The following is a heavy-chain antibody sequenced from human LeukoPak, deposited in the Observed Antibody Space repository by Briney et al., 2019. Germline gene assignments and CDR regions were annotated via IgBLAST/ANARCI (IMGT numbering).Heavy chain of an antibody. D-gene: IGHD2-15*01. V-gene: IGHV3-48*02. CDR1: GFTFSSYS. Sequence: GGSLRLSCAASGFTFSSYSMNWVRQAPGKGLEWVSYISSSSTIYYADSVKGRFTISRDNAENSLYLQMNSLRDEDAAVYYCARGLSPYCSGGSCYYYYGMDVWGQGTTVTVSS. J-gene: IGHJ6*02. CDR3: ARGLSPYCSGGSCYYYYGMDV. CDR2: ISSSSTI.